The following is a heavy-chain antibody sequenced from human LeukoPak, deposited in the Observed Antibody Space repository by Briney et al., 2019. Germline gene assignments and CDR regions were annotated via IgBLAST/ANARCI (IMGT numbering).Heavy chain of an antibody. CDR3: AREDFTVTGAFDY. CDR2: ISSGSSHT. CDR1: GFTFNTYS. Sequence: GGSLRLSCAASGFTFNTYSMIWVRQAPGKGLEWVSFISSGSSHTFYADSVKGRFTISRDNAKNSLYLQMNSPRAEDTAVYFCAREDFTVTGAFDYWGQGTLVTVSS. D-gene: IGHD4-17*01. V-gene: IGHV3-21*01. J-gene: IGHJ4*02.